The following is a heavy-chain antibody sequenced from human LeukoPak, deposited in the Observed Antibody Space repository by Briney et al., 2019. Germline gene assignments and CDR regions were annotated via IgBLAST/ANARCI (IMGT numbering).Heavy chain of an antibody. Sequence: GGSLRLSCAASGFTFSSYAMHWVRQAPGKGLEWVAVISYDGSNKYYADSVKGRFTISRDNSKNTLYLQMNSLRAEDTAVYYCARDTGLVVVINYFDYWGQGTLVTVSS. CDR2: ISYDGSNK. V-gene: IGHV3-30-3*01. J-gene: IGHJ4*02. CDR1: GFTFSSYA. CDR3: ARDTGLVVVINYFDY. D-gene: IGHD3-22*01.